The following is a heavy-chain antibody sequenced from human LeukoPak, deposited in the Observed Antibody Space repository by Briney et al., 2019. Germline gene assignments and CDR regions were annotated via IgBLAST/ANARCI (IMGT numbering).Heavy chain of an antibody. CDR2: IKQDGSET. CDR3: AKAALRDQVQGYYYMDV. D-gene: IGHD3-10*01. Sequence: GGSLRLSCAASGFTFSSYWMSWVRQAPGKGLEWVANIKQDGSETYYVDSVKGRFIISRDNAKNLLYLQMNSLRAEDTAVYYSAKAALRDQVQGYYYMDVWGKGTMVPVSS. V-gene: IGHV3-7*03. J-gene: IGHJ6*03. CDR1: GFTFSSYW.